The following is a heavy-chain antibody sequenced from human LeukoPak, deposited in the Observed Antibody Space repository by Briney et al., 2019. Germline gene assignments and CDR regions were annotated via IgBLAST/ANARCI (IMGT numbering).Heavy chain of an antibody. CDR1: GGSISSYY. CDR3: ARGTMTTVTYYFDY. V-gene: IGHV4-59*12. Sequence: SETLSPTCTVSGGSISSYYWSWIRQPPGKGLEWIGYIYYGGSTNYNPSLKSRVTISVDTSKNQFSLKLSSVTAADTAVYYCARGTMTTVTYYFDYWGQGTLVTVSS. D-gene: IGHD4-17*01. CDR2: IYYGGST. J-gene: IGHJ4*02.